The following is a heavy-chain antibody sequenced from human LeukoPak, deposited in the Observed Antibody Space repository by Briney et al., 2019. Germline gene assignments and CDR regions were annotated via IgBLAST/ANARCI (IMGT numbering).Heavy chain of an antibody. Sequence: PGGSLRLSCAASRFSFSLYNMNWVRQAPGKGLEWVSYISSTGSRIYYADSVKGRFTISRDNAKNLLYLQMSSLRDEDTAVYYCARTGVSGSSEEYYFDYWGQGTLVTVSS. CDR2: ISSTGSRI. CDR3: ARTGVSGSSEEYYFDY. J-gene: IGHJ4*02. D-gene: IGHD3-10*01. V-gene: IGHV3-48*02. CDR1: RFSFSLYN.